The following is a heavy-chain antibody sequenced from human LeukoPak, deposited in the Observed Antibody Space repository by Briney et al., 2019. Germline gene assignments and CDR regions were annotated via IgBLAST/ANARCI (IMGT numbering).Heavy chain of an antibody. V-gene: IGHV3-21*01. Sequence: GGSLRLSCAASGFTFSIYSMNWVRQAPGKGLEWVSSISSSSSYIYYADSVKGRFTISRDNAKNSLYLQMNSLRAEDTAVYYCARDEDGYCSSTSCYFLRYYYGMDVWGKGTTVTVSS. CDR1: GFTFSIYS. CDR3: ARDEDGYCSSTSCYFLRYYYGMDV. D-gene: IGHD2-2*01. CDR2: ISSSSSYI. J-gene: IGHJ6*04.